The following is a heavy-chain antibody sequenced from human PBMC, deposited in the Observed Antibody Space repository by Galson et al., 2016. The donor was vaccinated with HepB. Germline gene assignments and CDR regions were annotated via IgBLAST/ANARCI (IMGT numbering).Heavy chain of an antibody. CDR1: GFTFRGSS. CDR2: ITSDSSTR. CDR3: ARGRDYAFDI. D-gene: IGHD3-10*01. J-gene: IGHJ3*02. Sequence: SLRLSCAASGFTFRGSSMNRVRQAPGKGLEWISHITSDSSTRYYADSVKGRLTISRDNAKNSLDLQMNSLGAEDTAVYYCARGRDYAFDIWGQGTMVTVSS. V-gene: IGHV3-48*01.